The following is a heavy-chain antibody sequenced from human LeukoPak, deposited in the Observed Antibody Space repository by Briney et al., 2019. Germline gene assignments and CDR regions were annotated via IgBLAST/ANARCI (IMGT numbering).Heavy chain of an antibody. CDR2: IYYSGST. CDR3: ARAPRDSSGYYYLGIDY. Sequence: SETLSLTCTVSGGSISSYYWSWIRQPPGKGLEWIGYIYYSGSTYYNPSLKSRVTISVDTSKNQFSLKLSSVTAADTAVYYCARAPRDSSGYYYLGIDYWGQGTLVTVSS. J-gene: IGHJ4*02. CDR1: GGSISSYY. D-gene: IGHD3-22*01. V-gene: IGHV4-59*12.